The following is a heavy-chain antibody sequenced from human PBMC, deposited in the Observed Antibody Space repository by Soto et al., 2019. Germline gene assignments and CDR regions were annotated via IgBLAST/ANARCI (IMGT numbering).Heavy chain of an antibody. D-gene: IGHD6-19*01. CDR1: GGSISSYY. CDR2: IYNSGST. Sequence: SETLSLTSTVSGGSISSYYWSWIRQPPGKGLEWIGYIYNSGSTNYSPSLKSRVTISVDTSKNQFSLKLSSVTAADTAVYYCARRQLYFFTEYSSGWYFYYRGQGTLVIGSS. J-gene: IGHJ4*01. V-gene: IGHV4-59*08. CDR3: ARRQLYFFTEYSSGWYFYY.